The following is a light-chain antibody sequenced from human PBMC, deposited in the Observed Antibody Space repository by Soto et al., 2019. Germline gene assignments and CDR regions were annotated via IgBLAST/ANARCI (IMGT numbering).Light chain of an antibody. V-gene: IGLV2-14*03. CDR2: DVS. J-gene: IGLJ3*02. CDR1: SSDIGVYNY. Sequence: QSALTQPASVSGSPGQSITISCTGTSSDIGVYNYVSWFQHHPGKAPKVIIYDVSTRPSGVSTRFSGSKSGSTAFLTISGLQADDEADYYCNSYTSGSTWVFGGGTQLTV. CDR3: NSYTSGSTWV.